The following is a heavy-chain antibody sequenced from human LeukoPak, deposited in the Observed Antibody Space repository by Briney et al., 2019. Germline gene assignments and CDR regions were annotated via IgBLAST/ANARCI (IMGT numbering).Heavy chain of an antibody. Sequence: PSETLSLTCAVSGGSISSSNWWSWIRQPPGKGLEWIGEINHSGSTNYNPSLKSRVTISVDTSKNQFSLKLSSVTAADTAVYYCARHISPYSSSWYRGGHFDYWGQGTLVTVSS. D-gene: IGHD6-13*01. J-gene: IGHJ4*02. CDR1: GGSISSSNW. CDR3: ARHISPYSSSWYRGGHFDY. V-gene: IGHV4-4*02. CDR2: INHSGST.